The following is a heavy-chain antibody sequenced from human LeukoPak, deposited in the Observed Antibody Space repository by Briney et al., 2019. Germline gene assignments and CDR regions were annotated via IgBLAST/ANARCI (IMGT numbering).Heavy chain of an antibody. V-gene: IGHV1-8*01. CDR2: MNPNSGNT. CDR1: GYTFTSYD. Sequence: ASVKVSCKASGYTFTSYDINWVRQATGQGLEWMGWMNPNSGNTGYAQKFQGRVTMTRNTSISTAYMELSSLRSEDTAVYYCAREGQSYYDSSGPQKGDAFDIWGQGTMVTVSS. J-gene: IGHJ3*02. CDR3: AREGQSYYDSSGPQKGDAFDI. D-gene: IGHD3-22*01.